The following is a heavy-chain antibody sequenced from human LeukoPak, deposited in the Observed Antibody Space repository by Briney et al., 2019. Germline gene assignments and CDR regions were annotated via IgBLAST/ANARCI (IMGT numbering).Heavy chain of an antibody. CDR2: LSGDGGTT. CDR1: GFTFSSYA. J-gene: IGHJ4*02. V-gene: IGHV3-23*01. D-gene: IGHD5/OR15-5a*01. CDR3: AKIFGQRFFDY. Sequence: GGSLRLSCAASGFTFSSYAMSWVRQSPGKGLEWVSSLSGDGGTTDYADSVKGRFTISRDNSKNTLYLQMNSLRAEGAAVYYFAKIFGQRFFDYWGQGTLVTVSS.